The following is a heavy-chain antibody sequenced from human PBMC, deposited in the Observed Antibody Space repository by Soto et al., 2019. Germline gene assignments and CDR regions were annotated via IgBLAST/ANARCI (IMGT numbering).Heavy chain of an antibody. CDR1: GGSFSGYY. D-gene: IGHD3-10*01. CDR2: INHSGST. V-gene: IGHV4-34*01. Sequence: SETLSLTCAVYGGSFSGYYWSWIRQPPGKGLEWIGEINHSGSTNYDPSLKSRVTISVDTSKNQFSLKLSSVTAADTAVYYCARGRYMVRGVIMAAWGQGTLVTVSS. CDR3: ARGRYMVRGVIMAA. J-gene: IGHJ5*02.